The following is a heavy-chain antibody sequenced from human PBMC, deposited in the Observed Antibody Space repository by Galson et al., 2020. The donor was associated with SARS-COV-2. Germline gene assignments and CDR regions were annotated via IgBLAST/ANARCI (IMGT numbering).Heavy chain of an antibody. CDR2: ISYDGSNK. CDR1: GFTFSSYA. CDR3: ATGRGYYDSSGYYTLDY. Sequence: GGSLRLSCTASGFTFSSYAMHWVHQAPGKGLEWVAVISYDGSNKYYADSVKGRFTISRDNSKNTLCLQMNSLRVEDTAVYYCATGRGYYDSSGYYTLDYWGQGTLVTVSS. J-gene: IGHJ4*02. V-gene: IGHV3-30*04. D-gene: IGHD3-22*01.